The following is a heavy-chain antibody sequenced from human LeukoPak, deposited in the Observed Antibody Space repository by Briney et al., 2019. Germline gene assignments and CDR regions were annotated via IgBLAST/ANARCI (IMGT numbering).Heavy chain of an antibody. V-gene: IGHV3-7*01. CDR1: GFTFSSYW. J-gene: IGHJ6*04. Sequence: GGSLRLSCAASGFTFSSYWMTWVRQAPRKGLAWVASINQDGGDKYYADSVKGRFTISRDNSKNSLYLQMSSLRGDDTAVYCWAGPTARGLDVWGKGTTVTVSS. CDR2: INQDGGDK. D-gene: IGHD3-10*01. CDR3: AGPTARGLDV.